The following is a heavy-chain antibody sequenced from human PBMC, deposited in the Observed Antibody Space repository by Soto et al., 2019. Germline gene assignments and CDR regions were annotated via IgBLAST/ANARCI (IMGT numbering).Heavy chain of an antibody. J-gene: IGHJ4*02. CDR1: GGTFSSYA. Sequence: QVQLVQSGAEVKKPGSSVKVSCKASGGTFSSYAISWVRQAPGQGLEWVGGIIPIFGTANYAQKFQGRVTITADESTSTAYMELSSLRSEDTAVYYCRRSALGLGSSGYYAYWGQGTLVTVSS. CDR3: RRSALGLGSSGYYAY. V-gene: IGHV1-69*01. CDR2: IIPIFGTA. D-gene: IGHD3-22*01.